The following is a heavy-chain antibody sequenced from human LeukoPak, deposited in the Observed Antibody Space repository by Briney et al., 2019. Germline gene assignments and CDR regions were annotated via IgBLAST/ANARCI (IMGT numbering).Heavy chain of an antibody. CDR2: FDPEDGET. D-gene: IGHD2-21*02. J-gene: IGHJ3*02. Sequence: ASVKVSCKVSGYTLTELSMHWVRQAPGKGLEWMGGFDPEDGETINAQKFQGRVTMTEDTSTDTAYMELSSLRSEDTAVYYCATDLKSQHIVVVTAGAFDIWGQGTMVTVSS. V-gene: IGHV1-24*01. CDR3: ATDLKSQHIVVVTAGAFDI. CDR1: GYTLTELS.